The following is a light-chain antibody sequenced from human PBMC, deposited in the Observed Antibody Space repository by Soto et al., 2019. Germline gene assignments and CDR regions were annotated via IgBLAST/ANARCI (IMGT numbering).Light chain of an antibody. CDR1: QSVTSN. V-gene: IGKV3-15*01. CDR3: QQYSQWPLT. Sequence: ETVMTQSPSALSLSPVGRATRSCRASQSVTSNLAWYQQKPGQAPRLLMYGVSTRATGIPARFGGSGSATEFTLTISSLQSEDFAVYYCQQYSQWPLTFGGGTKVDIK. J-gene: IGKJ4*01. CDR2: GVS.